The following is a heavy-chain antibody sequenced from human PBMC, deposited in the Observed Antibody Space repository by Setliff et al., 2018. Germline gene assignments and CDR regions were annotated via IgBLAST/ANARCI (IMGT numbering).Heavy chain of an antibody. Sequence: ASVKVSCKASGYTFTSNHVHWVRQAPGQGLEWMGWINPRTGVTNYARNFQGRVTMTRDTSITTVYMDLSRLKSDDTAVYYCARGTDYHGSGSYWAKDVWGKGTTVTVSS. CDR1: GYTFTSNH. V-gene: IGHV1-2*02. CDR2: INPRTGVT. J-gene: IGHJ6*04. D-gene: IGHD3-10*01. CDR3: ARGTDYHGSGSYWAKDV.